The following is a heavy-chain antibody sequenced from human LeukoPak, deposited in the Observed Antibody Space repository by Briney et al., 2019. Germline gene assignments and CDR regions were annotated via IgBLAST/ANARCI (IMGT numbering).Heavy chain of an antibody. CDR2: MNQDGSEK. CDR1: GFTFSESW. CDR3: ATYTHWVAGDV. D-gene: IGHD3-16*01. V-gene: IGHV3-7*01. Sequence: GGSLRLSCAASGFTFSESWMSWVRQAPGKGLEWVANMNQDGSEKDYVDSVKGRFTISRDNARESLYLQMSSLRAEDTAVYYCATYTHWVAGDVWGHGTTVTVSS. J-gene: IGHJ6*02.